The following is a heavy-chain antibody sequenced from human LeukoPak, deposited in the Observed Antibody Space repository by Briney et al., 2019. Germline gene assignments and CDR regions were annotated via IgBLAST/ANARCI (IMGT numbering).Heavy chain of an antibody. J-gene: IGHJ4*02. CDR3: GGFGYEAAVDL. CDR2: IKPDGSET. Sequence: GGSLRLSCAASGFTFSTYWMTWVRQAPGQGLEWVANIKPDGSETYYVDPVKGRFTISRDNAKTFLYLQMNSLRGEDTAVYYCGGFGYEAAVDLWGQGPLVTVSS. V-gene: IGHV3-7*01. D-gene: IGHD6-13*01. CDR1: GFTFSTYW.